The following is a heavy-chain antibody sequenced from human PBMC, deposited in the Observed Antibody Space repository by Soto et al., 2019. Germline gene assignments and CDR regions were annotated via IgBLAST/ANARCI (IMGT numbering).Heavy chain of an antibody. CDR3: ASHQSERIDV. Sequence: PGGSLRLSYAASGFTFSSYSMNWVRQAPGKGLEWVSSISSSSSYIYYADSVKGRFTISRDNAKNSLYLQMNSLRAEDTAVYYCASHQSERIDVWGQGTTVTVSS. CDR2: ISSSSSYI. CDR1: GFTFSSYS. D-gene: IGHD1-26*01. J-gene: IGHJ6*02. V-gene: IGHV3-21*01.